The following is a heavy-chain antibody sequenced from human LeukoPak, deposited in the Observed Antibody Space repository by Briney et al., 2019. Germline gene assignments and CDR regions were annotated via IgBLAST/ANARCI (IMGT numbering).Heavy chain of an antibody. V-gene: IGHV1-2*02. Sequence: ASVKVSCKASGYTFTGYYMHWVRQAPGQGLEWMGWINPNSGGTNYAQKFQGRVTMTRDTSISTAYMELSRLRSDDTGVYYCARAEIAAENWFDPWGQGTLVTVSS. CDR3: ARAEIAAENWFDP. J-gene: IGHJ5*02. CDR1: GYTFTGYY. CDR2: INPNSGGT. D-gene: IGHD6-13*01.